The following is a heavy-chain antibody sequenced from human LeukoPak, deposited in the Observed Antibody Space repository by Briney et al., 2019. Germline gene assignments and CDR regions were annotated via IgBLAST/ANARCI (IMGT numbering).Heavy chain of an antibody. D-gene: IGHD4-17*01. CDR2: IIPILGIA. Sequence: ASVKVSCKASGGTFSSYAISWVRQAPGQGLEWMGRIIPILGIANYAQKFQGRVTITADKSTSTAYVALSSLRSEDTAVYYCAREGGTTVTPFDYWGQGTLVTVSS. J-gene: IGHJ4*02. CDR1: GGTFSSYA. V-gene: IGHV1-69*04. CDR3: AREGGTTVTPFDY.